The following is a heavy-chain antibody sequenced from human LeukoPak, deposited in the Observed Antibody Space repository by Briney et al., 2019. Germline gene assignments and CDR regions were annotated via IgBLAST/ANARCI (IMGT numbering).Heavy chain of an antibody. J-gene: IGHJ4*02. CDR1: GFTFSSYS. CDR2: ISSSSSYI. D-gene: IGHD3-16*02. V-gene: IGHV3-21*01. Sequence: GGSLRLSCAASGFTFSSYSMNWVRQAPGKGLEWVSSISSSSSYIYYADSVKGRFTISRDNAKNSLYLQMNSLRAEDTAVYYCARDEPMITSGGVIVPAGDYWGQGTLVTVSS. CDR3: ARDEPMITSGGVIVPAGDY.